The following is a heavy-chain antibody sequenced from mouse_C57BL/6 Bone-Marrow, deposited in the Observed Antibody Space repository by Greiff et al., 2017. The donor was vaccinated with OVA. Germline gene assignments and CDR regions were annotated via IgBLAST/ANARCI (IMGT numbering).Heavy chain of an antibody. CDR2: IDPANGNT. V-gene: IGHV14-3*01. CDR1: GFNFKNTY. J-gene: IGHJ3*01. Sequence: VQLQQSVAELVRPGASVKLSCTASGFNFKNTYMHWVKQRPEQGLEWIGRIDPANGNTKYAPKFQGKATITADTSSNTAYLQLSSLTSEDTAIYYGARLGDYDGPWFAYWGQGTLVTVSA. D-gene: IGHD2-4*01. CDR3: ARLGDYDGPWFAY.